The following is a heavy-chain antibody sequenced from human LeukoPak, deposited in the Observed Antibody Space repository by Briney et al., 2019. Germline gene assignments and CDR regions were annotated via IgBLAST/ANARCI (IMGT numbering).Heavy chain of an antibody. J-gene: IGHJ4*02. CDR1: GVTFSSYS. V-gene: IGHV3-48*04. D-gene: IGHD6-19*01. CDR3: ARDPNHPGYSSGWYY. Sequence: LXLSCAASGVTFSSYSMNWVRQAPGEGLEWGSYLSHGDNAVYYAHSVRGRFTISRDNAKNTLYLQMNNLRVEDTAVYFCARDPNHPGYSSGWYYWGLGTLVTVSS. CDR2: LSHGDNAV.